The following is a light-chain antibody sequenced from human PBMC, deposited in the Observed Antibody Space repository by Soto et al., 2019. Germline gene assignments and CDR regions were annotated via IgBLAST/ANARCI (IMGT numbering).Light chain of an antibody. Sequence: QSALTQPASVSGFPGQSITISCTGTSSDVGGYNYVSWYQQHPGKAPKLMIYKVSNRPSGVSNRFSGSKSGNTASLTISGLQAEDEADYYCSSYTSSSTLVFGTGTNVTVL. CDR2: KVS. V-gene: IGLV2-14*01. CDR1: SSDVGGYNY. J-gene: IGLJ1*01. CDR3: SSYTSSSTLV.